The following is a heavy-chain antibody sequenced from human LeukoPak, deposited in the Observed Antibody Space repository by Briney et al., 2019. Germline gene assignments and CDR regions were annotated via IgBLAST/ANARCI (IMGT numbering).Heavy chain of an antibody. D-gene: IGHD3-9*01. J-gene: IGHJ4*02. CDR1: GGSISSGGYY. Sequence: SETLSLTCTVSGGSISSGGYYWSWIRQHPGKGLEWIGYIYYSGSTYYNPSLKSRVTISVDTSKNQFSLKLSSVTAADTAVYYCARAPVGYFDWLLSFDYWGQGTLVTASS. CDR3: ARAPVGYFDWLLSFDY. V-gene: IGHV4-31*03. CDR2: IYYSGST.